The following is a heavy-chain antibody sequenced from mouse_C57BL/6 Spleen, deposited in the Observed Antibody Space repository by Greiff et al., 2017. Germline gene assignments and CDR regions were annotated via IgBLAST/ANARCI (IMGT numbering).Heavy chain of an antibody. J-gene: IGHJ1*03. CDR3: ALSNYEYFDV. D-gene: IGHD2-5*01. V-gene: IGHV1-82*01. CDR2: IYPGDGDT. CDR1: GYAFSSSW. Sequence: QVQLQQSGPELVKPGASVKISCKASGYAFSSSWMNWVKQRPGKGLEWIGRIYPGDGDTNYNGKFKGKATLTADKSSSTAYMQLSSLTSEDSAVYFCALSNYEYFDVWGTGTTVTVSS.